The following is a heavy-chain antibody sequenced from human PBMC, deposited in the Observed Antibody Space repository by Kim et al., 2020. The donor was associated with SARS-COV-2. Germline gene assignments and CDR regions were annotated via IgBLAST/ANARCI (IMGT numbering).Heavy chain of an antibody. J-gene: IGHJ4*02. CDR1: GFTFSNYA. V-gene: IGHV3-23*01. CDR3: AKGRGSSGTSCYNY. CDR2: ISGSGSST. Sequence: GGSLRLSCAASGFTFSNYAMSWVRQAPGKGLEWVSTISGSGSSTYYADSVKGRFTISRDNSKNTLYLQMNSLRAEDTAVYYCAKGRGSSGTSCYNYWGQGTLVTVSS. D-gene: IGHD2-2*02.